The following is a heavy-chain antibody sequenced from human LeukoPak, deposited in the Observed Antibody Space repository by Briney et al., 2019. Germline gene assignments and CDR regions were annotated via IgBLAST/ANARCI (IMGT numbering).Heavy chain of an antibody. D-gene: IGHD3-10*02. Sequence: GASVKVSCKASGYTFTSYYMHWVRQAPGQGLEWMGIINPSGGSTSYAQKFQGRVTMTRDTSTSTVYMELNSLRAEDTALYYCARVSYVRGVTFPYYFDYWGQGTLITVSS. CDR1: GYTFTSYY. J-gene: IGHJ4*02. V-gene: IGHV1-46*01. CDR2: INPSGGST. CDR3: ARVSYVRGVTFPYYFDY.